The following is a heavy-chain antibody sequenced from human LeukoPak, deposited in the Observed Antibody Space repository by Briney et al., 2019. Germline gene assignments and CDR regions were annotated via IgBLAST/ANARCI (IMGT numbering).Heavy chain of an antibody. V-gene: IGHV3-23*01. D-gene: IGHD3-16*01. CDR3: AKDIAPYDYVWGSYAHFDY. CDR1: GFTFSSYG. Sequence: PGGTLRLSCAASGFTFSSYGMSWVRQAPGKGLEWVSAISGSGGSTYYADSVKGRFTISRDNSKNTLYLQMNSLRAEDTAVYYCAKDIAPYDYVWGSYAHFDYWGQGTLVTVSS. CDR2: ISGSGGST. J-gene: IGHJ4*02.